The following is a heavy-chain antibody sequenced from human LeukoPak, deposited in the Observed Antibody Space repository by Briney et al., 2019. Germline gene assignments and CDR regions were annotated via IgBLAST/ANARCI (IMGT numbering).Heavy chain of an antibody. J-gene: IGHJ4*02. D-gene: IGHD7-27*01. CDR1: GGSISTYY. Sequence: SETLSLTCTVSGGSISTYYWSWIRQPPGKGMEWIGYIYYFGNTDYNPSLKGRVTISVDTSTNLFSLHLRSVTAGDTAVYYCAKLGSPRAYWGPGMLVSVSS. CDR2: IYYFGNT. V-gene: IGHV4-59*01. CDR3: AKLGSPRAY.